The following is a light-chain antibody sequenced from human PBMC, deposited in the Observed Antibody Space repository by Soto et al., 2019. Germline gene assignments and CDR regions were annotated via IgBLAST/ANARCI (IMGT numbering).Light chain of an antibody. CDR1: QGISSY. J-gene: IGKJ5*01. CDR2: AAS. CDR3: QQSYSTPRT. V-gene: IGKV1-8*01. Sequence: AIRMTQSPSSLSASTGDRVTITCRASQGISSYLAWYQQKPGKAPKLLIYAASSLPSGVPSRFSGSGSGTDFTLTISSLQPEDFATYYCQQSYSTPRTFGQGTRLEIK.